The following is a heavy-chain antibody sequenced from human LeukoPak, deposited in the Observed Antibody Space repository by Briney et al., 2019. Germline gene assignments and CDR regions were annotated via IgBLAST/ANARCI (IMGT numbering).Heavy chain of an antibody. D-gene: IGHD6-13*01. CDR1: GFTFSSYS. V-gene: IGHV3-21*01. Sequence: GGSLRLSCTASGFTFSSYSMNWVRQAPGKGLEWVSSISSSSYIYYADSVKGRFTISRDNAKNSLYLQMNSLRAEDTAVYYCARDRAAAAGLIDYWGQGTLVTVSS. CDR2: ISSSSYI. J-gene: IGHJ4*02. CDR3: ARDRAAAAGLIDY.